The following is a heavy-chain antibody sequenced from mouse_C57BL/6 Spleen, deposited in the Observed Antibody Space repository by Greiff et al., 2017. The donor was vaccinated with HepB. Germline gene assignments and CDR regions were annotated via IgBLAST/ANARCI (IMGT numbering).Heavy chain of an antibody. J-gene: IGHJ4*01. Sequence: EVKLVESGGGLVKPGGSLKLSCAASGFTFSDYGMHWVRQAPEKGLEWVAYISSGSSTIYYADTVKGRFTISRDNAKNTLFLQMTSLRSEDTAMYYCARPTGEYYGMDYWGQGTSVTVSS. CDR1: GFTFSDYG. D-gene: IGHD6-1*01. V-gene: IGHV5-17*01. CDR2: ISSGSSTI. CDR3: ARPTGEYYGMDY.